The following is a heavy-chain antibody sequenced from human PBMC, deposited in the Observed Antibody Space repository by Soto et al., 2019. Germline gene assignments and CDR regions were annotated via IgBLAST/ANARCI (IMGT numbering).Heavy chain of an antibody. CDR2: IYYSGST. V-gene: IGHV4-39*01. J-gene: IGHJ5*02. CDR3: ARQTQGYSSSPNWFDP. D-gene: IGHD6-13*01. CDR1: GGSISSSSYY. Sequence: PSETLSLTCTVSGGSISSSSYYWGWIRQPPGKGLEWIGSIYYSGSTYYNPSLKSRVTISVDTSKNQFSLKLSSVTAADTAVYYCARQTQGYSSSPNWFDPWGQGTLVTVSS.